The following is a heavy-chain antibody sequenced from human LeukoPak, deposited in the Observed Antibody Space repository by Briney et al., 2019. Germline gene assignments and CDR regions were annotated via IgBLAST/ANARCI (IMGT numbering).Heavy chain of an antibody. J-gene: IGHJ4*02. Sequence: PGESLKISCKGSGYSFTNYWIGCGRQMPGKRLELMGIIYPGDSYTRYSPTFQCQVTISADKSITTAYLQWSSLKASDTAMYYCARLLNYDDLDYWGQGTLVTVSS. CDR1: GYSFTNYW. CDR3: ARLLNYDDLDY. CDR2: IYPGDSYT. D-gene: IGHD3-22*01. V-gene: IGHV5-51*01.